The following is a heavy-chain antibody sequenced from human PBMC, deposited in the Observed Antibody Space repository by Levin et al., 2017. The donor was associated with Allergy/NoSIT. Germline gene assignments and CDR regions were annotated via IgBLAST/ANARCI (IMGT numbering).Heavy chain of an antibody. V-gene: IGHV3-74*01. D-gene: IGHD3-22*01. CDR1: GFTFSSYW. J-gene: IGHJ4*02. CDR3: ARGYFESSTYTPGY. Sequence: GGSLRLSCAASGFTFSSYWMYWVRQAPGKGLVWVSRINSDGSSTSYADSVKGRFTISRDNAKNTLCLQMNSLRAEDTAVYYCARGYFESSTYTPGYWGQGTLVTVSS. CDR2: INSDGSST.